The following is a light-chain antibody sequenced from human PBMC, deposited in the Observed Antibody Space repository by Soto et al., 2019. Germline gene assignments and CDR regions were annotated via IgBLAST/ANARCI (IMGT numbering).Light chain of an antibody. Sequence: EIVMTQSPSTVYVSTRERATLSCTARQSGSSNLAWYQQKPGQAPRLLIYAASTRASGIPARFSGSGYGTEFTFTIGRLQSEDFAVYYSQHYNSWPPVEAFGPGTKVDIK. CDR1: QSGSSN. V-gene: IGKV3-15*01. CDR2: AAS. CDR3: QHYNSWPPVEA. J-gene: IGKJ3*01.